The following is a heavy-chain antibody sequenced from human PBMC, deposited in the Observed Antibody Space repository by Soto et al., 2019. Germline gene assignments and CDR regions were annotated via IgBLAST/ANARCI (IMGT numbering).Heavy chain of an antibody. CDR2: IYYSGST. J-gene: IGHJ5*02. Sequence: TSETLSLTCTVSGGSISSYYWSWIRQPPGKGPEWIGYIYYSGSTNYNPSLKSRVTISVDTSKNQFSLKLSSVTAADTAVYYCARRTWQWLDKDNWFDPWGQGTLVTVSS. V-gene: IGHV4-59*08. D-gene: IGHD6-19*01. CDR3: ARRTWQWLDKDNWFDP. CDR1: GGSISSYY.